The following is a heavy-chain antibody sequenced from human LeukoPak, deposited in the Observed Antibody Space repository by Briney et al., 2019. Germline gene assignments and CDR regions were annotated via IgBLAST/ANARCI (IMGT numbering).Heavy chain of an antibody. CDR2: ISGSGSTR. V-gene: IGHV3-23*01. CDR3: AKDFSSSGWYY. J-gene: IGHJ4*02. D-gene: IGHD6-19*01. CDR1: GFTFSNDA. Sequence: TGGSLRLSCAASGFTFSNDAMSWGRQARGKGLEWVSAISGSGSTRYYADSVKGRFTISRDNSKNTLYLQMTSLRAEDTAVYYCAKDFSSSGWYYWGQGTLVTVSS.